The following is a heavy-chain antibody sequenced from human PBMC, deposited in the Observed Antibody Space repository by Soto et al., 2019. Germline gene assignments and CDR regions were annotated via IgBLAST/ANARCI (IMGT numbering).Heavy chain of an antibody. CDR3: ARGTSSFDY. CDR2: INHSGST. CDR1: SGSFSGYY. J-gene: IGHJ4*02. D-gene: IGHD2-2*01. V-gene: IGHV4-34*01. Sequence: SETLSLTCAVYSGSFSGYYWSWIRQPPGKGLEWIGEINHSGSTNYNPSLKSRVTISVDTSKNQFSLKLSSVTAADTAVYYCARGTSSFDYWGQGTLVTAPQ.